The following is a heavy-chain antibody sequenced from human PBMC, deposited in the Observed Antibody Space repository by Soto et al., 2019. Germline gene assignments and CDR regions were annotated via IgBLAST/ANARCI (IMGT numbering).Heavy chain of an antibody. CDR1: GGTFSSYA. CDR3: ASMDVPHYYYYGMDV. Sequence: GASVKVSCKASGGTFSSYAISWVRQAPGQGLEWMGGIIPIFGTANYAQKFQGRVTITADESTSTAYMELSSLRSEDTAVYYCASMDVPHYYYYGMDVWGQGTTVTVSS. V-gene: IGHV1-69*13. J-gene: IGHJ6*02. D-gene: IGHD2-2*03. CDR2: IIPIFGTA.